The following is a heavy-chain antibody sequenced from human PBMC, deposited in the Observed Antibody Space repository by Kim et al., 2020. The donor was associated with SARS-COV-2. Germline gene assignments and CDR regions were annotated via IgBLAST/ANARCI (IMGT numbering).Heavy chain of an antibody. V-gene: IGHV3-23*01. J-gene: IGHJ4*02. CDR3: ANTITMIVV. Sequence: YAASGKGRLTITRDKSKNTLYLQMNSLRAEDTAVYYCANTITMIVVWGQGTLVTVSS. D-gene: IGHD3-22*01.